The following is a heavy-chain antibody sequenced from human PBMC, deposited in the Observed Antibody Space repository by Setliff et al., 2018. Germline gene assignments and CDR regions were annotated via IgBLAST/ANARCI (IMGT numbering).Heavy chain of an antibody. CDR1: GFNFNKYW. Sequence: PGGSLRLSCTVYGFNFNKYWMYWVRQAPGKGLEWVSRINGDATIAHYADSVKGRFTISRDNARNALYLQMVSLRGEDTGVYFCAALDWGENSYNVDVWGKGTTVTVSS. CDR2: INGDATIA. D-gene: IGHD7-27*01. J-gene: IGHJ6*03. V-gene: IGHV3-74*01. CDR3: AALDWGENSYNVDV.